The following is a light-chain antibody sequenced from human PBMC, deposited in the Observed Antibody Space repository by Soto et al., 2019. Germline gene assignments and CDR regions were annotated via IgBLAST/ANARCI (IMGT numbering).Light chain of an antibody. V-gene: IGKV3-20*01. CDR2: GAS. CDR3: HQYGSSPYT. Sequence: EIVLTQSPGTLSLSPWERATLSCRASQSVSSSYLAWYQQKPGQAPRLLIYGASSRATGIPDRFSDSGSGTDFTLTISRLEPEDFAVYYCHQYGSSPYTFGQGTKLEIK. J-gene: IGKJ2*01. CDR1: QSVSSSY.